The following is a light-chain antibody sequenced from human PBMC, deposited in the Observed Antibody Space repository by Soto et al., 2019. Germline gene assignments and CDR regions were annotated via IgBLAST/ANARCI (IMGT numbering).Light chain of an antibody. V-gene: IGKV3-20*01. CDR2: GAS. CDR3: QQYGSSPTLS. Sequence: EIVLSQSPGTLTLSPGESVNISCRASQSVTSSYLAWYQQKPGQAPRLLIYGASSRATGIPDRFSGSGSGTDFTLTISRLEPEDFAMYYCQQYGSSPTLSFGGWTKVDTK. CDR1: QSVTSSY. J-gene: IGKJ4*01.